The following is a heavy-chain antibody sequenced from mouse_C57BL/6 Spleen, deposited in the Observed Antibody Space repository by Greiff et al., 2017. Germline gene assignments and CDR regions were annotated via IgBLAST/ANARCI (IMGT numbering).Heavy chain of an antibody. CDR1: GYTFTSYW. CDR2: IYPGSGST. CDR3: ARSGLRSYYYAMDY. Sequence: QVQLQQPGAELVKPGASVKMSCKASGYTFTSYWITWVKQRPGLGLEWIGDIYPGSGSTNYNEKFKSKATLTVDTSSSTAYMQLSSLTSEDSAVYYCARSGLRSYYYAMDYWGQGTSVTVSS. V-gene: IGHV1-55*01. J-gene: IGHJ4*01. D-gene: IGHD1-1*01.